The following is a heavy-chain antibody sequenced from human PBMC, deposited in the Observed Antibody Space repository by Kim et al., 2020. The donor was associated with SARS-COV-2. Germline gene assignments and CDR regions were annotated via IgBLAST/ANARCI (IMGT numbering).Heavy chain of an antibody. CDR1: GGSVSSGSYY. CDR3: ARATPGSRIAARRYYYYGMDV. Sequence: SETLSLTCTVSGGSVSSGSYYWSWIRQPPGKGLEWIGYIYNSGSTNYNPSLKSRVTISVDTSKNQFSLKLSSVTAADTAVYYCARATPGSRIAARRYYYYGMDVWGQGTTVTVSS. J-gene: IGHJ6*02. D-gene: IGHD6-6*01. V-gene: IGHV4-61*01. CDR2: IYNSGST.